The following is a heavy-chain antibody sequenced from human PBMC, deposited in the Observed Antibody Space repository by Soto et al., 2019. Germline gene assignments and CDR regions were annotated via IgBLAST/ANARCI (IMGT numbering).Heavy chain of an antibody. V-gene: IGHV1-2*02. D-gene: IGHD6-19*01. CDR1: GYTFTGYY. CDR2: INPNSGDT. Sequence: QVQLVQSGAEVKKPGASVKVSCKTSGYTFTGYYIHWIRQAPGQGLEWMGWINPNSGDTTYSQEFPGRVTMTSDTSITTAYVEVTRLRSDDTAVYYWARREQRLENFDYWGQGTLVTVSA. J-gene: IGHJ4*02. CDR3: ARREQRLENFDY.